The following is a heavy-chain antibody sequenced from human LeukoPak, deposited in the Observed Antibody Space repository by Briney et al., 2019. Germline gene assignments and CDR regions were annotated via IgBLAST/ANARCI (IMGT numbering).Heavy chain of an antibody. CDR1: GFTFSSYW. J-gene: IGHJ4*02. Sequence: PGGSLRLSCAASGFTFSSYWMHWVRQAPGKGLVWVSRINSDGSSTSYADSVKGRFTISRDNAKNTLYLQMNSLRAEDTAVYYCAREPPEVLLFGGFDYWGQGTLVAVSS. V-gene: IGHV3-74*01. D-gene: IGHD3-10*01. CDR2: INSDGSST. CDR3: AREPPEVLLFGGFDY.